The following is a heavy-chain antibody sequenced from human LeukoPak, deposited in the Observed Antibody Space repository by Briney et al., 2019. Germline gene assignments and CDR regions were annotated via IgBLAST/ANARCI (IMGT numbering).Heavy chain of an antibody. CDR1: GFTFSSYE. CDR2: ISSSSSYI. Sequence: GGSLRLSCAASGFTFSSYEMNWVRQAPGKGLEWVSSISSSSSYIYYADSVKGRFTISRDNAKNSLYLQMNSLRAEDTAVYYCARDPLGRDGYNSDIWGQGTMVTVSS. D-gene: IGHD5-24*01. V-gene: IGHV3-21*01. CDR3: ARDPLGRDGYNSDI. J-gene: IGHJ3*02.